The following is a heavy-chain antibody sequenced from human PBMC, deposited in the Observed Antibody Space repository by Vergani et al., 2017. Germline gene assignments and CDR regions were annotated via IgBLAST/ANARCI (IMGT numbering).Heavy chain of an antibody. Sequence: EVQLVESGGGLVKPGGSLRLSCAASGFTFSNAWMSWVRQAPGKGLEWVGRIKSKTDGGTTDYAAPVKGRFTISRDDSKNTLYLQMNSLRAEDTAVYYCAKDRLVVPAAHNWFDPWGQGTLVTVSS. CDR1: GFTFSNAW. V-gene: IGHV3-15*01. CDR2: IKSKTDGGTT. D-gene: IGHD2-2*01. CDR3: AKDRLVVPAAHNWFDP. J-gene: IGHJ5*02.